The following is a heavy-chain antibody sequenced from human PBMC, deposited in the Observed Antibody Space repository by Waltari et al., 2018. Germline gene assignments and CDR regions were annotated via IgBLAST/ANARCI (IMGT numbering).Heavy chain of an antibody. CDR1: GCSISSGGYY. Sequence: QVQLQESGPGLVKPSQTLSLTCTVSGCSISSGGYYWSWIRQHPGKGLEWIGYIYYSGSTYYNPSLKSRVTISVDTSKNQFSLKLSSVTAADTAVYYCARGPDYGGNSRWGYFDLWGRGTLVTVSS. J-gene: IGHJ2*01. CDR2: IYYSGST. V-gene: IGHV4-31*03. CDR3: ARGPDYGGNSRWGYFDL. D-gene: IGHD4-17*01.